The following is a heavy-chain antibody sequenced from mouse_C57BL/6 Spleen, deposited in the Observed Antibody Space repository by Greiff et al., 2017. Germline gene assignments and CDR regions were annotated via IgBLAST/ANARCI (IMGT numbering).Heavy chain of an antibody. Sequence: EVQLQQSGPALVKPGASVLISCKASGYSFTGYYMNWVKQSPEKSLERIGEIIPSTVGTTYNQKFKAKATLTVDKSSSPAYMQLKSLTSGDSAVYYCARWPTVVATDYAMDYWGQGTSVTVSS. J-gene: IGHJ4*01. CDR1: GYSFTGYY. CDR2: IIPSTVGT. CDR3: ARWPTVVATDYAMDY. V-gene: IGHV1-42*01. D-gene: IGHD1-1*01.